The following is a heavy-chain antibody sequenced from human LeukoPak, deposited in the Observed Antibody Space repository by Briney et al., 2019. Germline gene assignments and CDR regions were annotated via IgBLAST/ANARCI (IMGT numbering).Heavy chain of an antibody. CDR3: ARHDNDEGTDY. V-gene: IGHV4-59*08. CDR1: GGSLSSHP. J-gene: IGHJ4*02. CDR2: IYYSGST. Sequence: SEAPFLPCTVSGGSLSSHPLGWVREPPRKRLEWIGYIYYSGSTNYNPSLRSRVTISIDRSKNQLSLKLSSVTAADTAVYYCARHDNDEGTDYWGQGTLVTVSS. D-gene: IGHD5-24*01.